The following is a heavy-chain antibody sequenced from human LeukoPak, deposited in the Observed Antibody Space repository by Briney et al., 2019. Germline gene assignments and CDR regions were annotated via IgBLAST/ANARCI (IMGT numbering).Heavy chain of an antibody. CDR1: GFTLGNYW. V-gene: IGHV3-7*01. CDR2: IKQDGSEK. D-gene: IGHD2-15*01. J-gene: IGHJ4*02. Sequence: GVSLRLSCAASGFTLGNYWMNWVRQAPGKGLEWVASIKQDGSEKYYVDSVKGRFTISRDNAKNSLFLQMNSLRAEDTAVYYCARDFSGTILWDCWGQGTLVTVSS. CDR3: ARDFSGTILWDC.